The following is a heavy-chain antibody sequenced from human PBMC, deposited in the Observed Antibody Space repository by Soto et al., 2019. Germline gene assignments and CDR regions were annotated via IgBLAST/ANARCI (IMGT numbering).Heavy chain of an antibody. J-gene: IGHJ6*03. CDR3: ARDTCSSGCYYMDV. V-gene: IGHV3-11*01. CDR2: ISSSGSTI. Sequence: GGSLRLSCAASGFTFSDYYMSWIRQAPGKGLEWVSYISSSGSTIYYADSVKGRFTISRDNAKNSLYLQMNSLRAEDTAVYYCARDTCSSGCYYMDVWGKGTTVTVSS. CDR1: GFTFSDYY. D-gene: IGHD6-19*01.